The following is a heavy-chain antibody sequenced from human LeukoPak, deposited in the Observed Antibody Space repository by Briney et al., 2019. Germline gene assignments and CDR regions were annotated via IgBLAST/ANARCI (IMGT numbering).Heavy chain of an antibody. V-gene: IGHV3-21*01. CDR2: ITSSSYI. CDR3: ARDIIPKYNWNDGGAFDI. D-gene: IGHD1-20*01. CDR1: GFTFSSNS. J-gene: IGHJ3*02. Sequence: GGSLGLSCAASGFTFSSNSMNWVRQAPGKGLEWVSSITSSSYIYYADSVKGRFTISRDNAKNSLYLQMNSLRAEDTAVYYCARDIIPKYNWNDGGAFDIWGQGTMVIVSS.